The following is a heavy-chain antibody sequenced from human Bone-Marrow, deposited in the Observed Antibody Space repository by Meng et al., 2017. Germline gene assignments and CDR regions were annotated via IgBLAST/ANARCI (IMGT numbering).Heavy chain of an antibody. CDR3: ARTIAMATDY. J-gene: IGHJ4*02. D-gene: IGHD2-21*01. Sequence: QVQLVQSGAEGKKPGASVKVSCKASGYTFTSYYMHWVRQAPGQGLEWMGIINPSGGSTSYAQKFQGRVTMTRDTSTSTVYMELSRLRSDDTAVYYCARTIAMATDYWGQGTLVTVSS. CDR1: GYTFTSYY. CDR2: INPSGGST. V-gene: IGHV1-46*01.